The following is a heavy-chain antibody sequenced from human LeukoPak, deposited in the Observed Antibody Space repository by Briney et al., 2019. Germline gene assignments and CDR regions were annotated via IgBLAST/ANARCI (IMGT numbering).Heavy chain of an antibody. CDR2: MNPNSGNT. CDR3: ARGIAARPRKGYYYYMDV. Sequence: ASVKVSCKASGYTFTSYDINWVRQATGQGLEWMGWMNPNSGNTGYAQKFQGRVTITRNTSISTAYMELSSLRSEDTAVYYCARGIAARPRKGYYYYMDVWGKGTTVTVSS. J-gene: IGHJ6*03. D-gene: IGHD6-6*01. V-gene: IGHV1-8*03. CDR1: GYTFTSYD.